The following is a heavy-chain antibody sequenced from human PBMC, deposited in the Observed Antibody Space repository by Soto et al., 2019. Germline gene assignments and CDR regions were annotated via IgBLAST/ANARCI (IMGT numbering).Heavy chain of an antibody. CDR1: GFTFRNYA. V-gene: IGHV3-30*03. J-gene: IGHJ4*02. CDR2: ISYDGSKK. CDR3: VRATGSATVTTYYVDY. Sequence: GGSLRLSCAASGFTFRNYAMHWVRQAPGKGLEWVVVISYDGSKKYYADSLEGRFTISRDNSNNTLYLQMNSLTDEDTAVYYCVRATGSATVTTYYVDYWGQGTLVTVS. D-gene: IGHD4-17*01.